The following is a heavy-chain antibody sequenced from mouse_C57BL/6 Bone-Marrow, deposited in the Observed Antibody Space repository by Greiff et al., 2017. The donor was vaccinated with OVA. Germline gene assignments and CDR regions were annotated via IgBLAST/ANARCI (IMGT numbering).Heavy chain of an antibody. CDR2: IYPGDGDT. Sequence: VQLQQSGPELVKPGASVKISCKASGYAFSSSWMNWVKQRPGKGLEWIGRIYPGDGDTNYNGKFKGKATLTADKSSSTAYMQLSSLTSEDSAVYFCARPPYDYYVAWFAYWGQGTLVTVSA. D-gene: IGHD2-4*01. CDR1: GYAFSSSW. J-gene: IGHJ3*01. V-gene: IGHV1-82*01. CDR3: ARPPYDYYVAWFAY.